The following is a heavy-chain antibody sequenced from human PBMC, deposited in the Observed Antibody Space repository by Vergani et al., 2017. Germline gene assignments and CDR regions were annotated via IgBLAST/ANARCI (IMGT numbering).Heavy chain of an antibody. J-gene: IGHJ6*02. CDR3: AKANPRNSGYDYLYYYHAMDV. V-gene: IGHV3-23*01. D-gene: IGHD5-12*01. Sequence: EVQLLESGGDLVQPGGSLRLSCAASGFTFNHYAMNWVRQAPGKGLEWVSGISGSGGSTYYAGSVKGRFTISRDSSKNTLYLQMNSLSAGDTAVYYCAKANPRNSGYDYLYYYHAMDVLGQGTTVTVSS. CDR1: GFTFNHYA. CDR2: ISGSGGST.